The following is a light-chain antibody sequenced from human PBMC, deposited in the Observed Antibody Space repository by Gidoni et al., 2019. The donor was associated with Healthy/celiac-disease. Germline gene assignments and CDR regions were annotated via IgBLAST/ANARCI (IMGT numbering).Light chain of an antibody. Sequence: SALPQPASVSGSPGQSITISCTVTSSHVGGYNYVSWYQQHPGKAPKRMIYEVSNRPSGVSNRFSGSKSGNTASLTISGLQAEDEADYYCSSYTSSSTPVFGGGTKLTVL. V-gene: IGLV2-14*01. CDR1: SSHVGGYNY. J-gene: IGLJ3*02. CDR3: SSYTSSSTPV. CDR2: EVS.